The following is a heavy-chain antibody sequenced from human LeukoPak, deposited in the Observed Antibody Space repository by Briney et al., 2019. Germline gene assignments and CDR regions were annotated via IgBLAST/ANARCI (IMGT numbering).Heavy chain of an antibody. CDR1: GGSISSSSYY. Sequence: SETLSLTCTVSGGSISSSSYYWGWIRQPPGKGLEWIGSIYYSGSTYYNPSLKSRVTISVDTSKNQFSLKLSSVTAADTAVYYCARGDYYDGSGYSINDAFDIWGQGTMVTVSS. CDR2: IYYSGST. D-gene: IGHD3-22*01. J-gene: IGHJ3*02. V-gene: IGHV4-39*07. CDR3: ARGDYYDGSGYSINDAFDI.